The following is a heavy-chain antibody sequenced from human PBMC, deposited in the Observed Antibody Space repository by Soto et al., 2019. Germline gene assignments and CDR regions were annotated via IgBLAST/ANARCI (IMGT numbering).Heavy chain of an antibody. CDR2: IYWDDDK. V-gene: IGHV2-5*02. CDR3: AHRLRSRWYNGGFDY. J-gene: IGHJ4*02. CDR1: GFSLSTSGVG. D-gene: IGHD6-13*01. Sequence: QITLKESGPTLVKPTQTLTLTCTFSGFSLSTSGVGVGWIRQPPGKALEWLALIYWDDDKRYSPSLKSRLTITKDTSKNQVVLTMTNMDPVDTATYYCAHRLRSRWYNGGFDYWGQGTLVTVSS.